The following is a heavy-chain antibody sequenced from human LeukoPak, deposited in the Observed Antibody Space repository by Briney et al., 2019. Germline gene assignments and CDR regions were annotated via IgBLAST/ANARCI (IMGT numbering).Heavy chain of an antibody. CDR3: SRDRYSSSWYYFDY. CDR2: IYYSGST. CDR1: GGSISSYY. Sequence: SETLSLTCTVSGGSISSYYWSWIRQPPGKGLEWIGYIYYSGSTNYNPSLKSRVTISVDTSKNQFSLKLSSVTAADTAVYYCSRDRYSSSWYYFDYWGQGTLVTVSS. J-gene: IGHJ4*02. V-gene: IGHV4-59*01. D-gene: IGHD6-13*01.